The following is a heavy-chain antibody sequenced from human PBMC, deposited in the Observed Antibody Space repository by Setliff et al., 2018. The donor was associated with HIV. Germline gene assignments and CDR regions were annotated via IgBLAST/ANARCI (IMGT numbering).Heavy chain of an antibody. J-gene: IGHJ6*02. CDR2: ISPYNGHT. CDR1: GYTFLTYG. V-gene: IGHV1-18*01. Sequence: ASVKVSCKASGYTFLTYGISWVRQAPGHGLEWMGWISPYNGHTNYAQNFQGRVTMTTDTSTSRAYMELRSLRSDDTAAYFCARLGSGWSDSYYYAMDVWGQGTTVTV. D-gene: IGHD6-19*01. CDR3: ARLGSGWSDSYYYAMDV.